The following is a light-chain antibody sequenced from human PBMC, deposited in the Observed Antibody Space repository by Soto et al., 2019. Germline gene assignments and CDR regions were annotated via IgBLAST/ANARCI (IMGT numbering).Light chain of an antibody. J-gene: IGLJ1*01. Sequence: QSALTQPASVSGSPGQSITISCTGTSSDVGSYNFVSWFQQHPGKAPRLIIYEVSNRPSGVSNRFSASKSGNTASLTISGLQAEDEAYYLCSSYSGSIAFYVFGTGTKLTVL. CDR3: SSYSGSIAFYV. V-gene: IGLV2-14*01. CDR2: EVS. CDR1: SSDVGSYNF.